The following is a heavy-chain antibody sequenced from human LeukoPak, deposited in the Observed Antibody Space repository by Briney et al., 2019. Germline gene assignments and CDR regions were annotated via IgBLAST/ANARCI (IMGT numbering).Heavy chain of an antibody. J-gene: IGHJ4*02. Sequence: PGGSLRLSCAASGFTFSSYGMHWVRQAPGKGLEWVAVIWYDGSNKYYADSVKGRFTISRDNSKNTLYLQMNSLRAEDTAVYYCARDGGSGYYAQNGLDYWGQGTLVTVSS. D-gene: IGHD3-22*01. CDR2: IWYDGSNK. CDR1: GFTFSSYG. V-gene: IGHV3-33*01. CDR3: ARDGGSGYYAQNGLDY.